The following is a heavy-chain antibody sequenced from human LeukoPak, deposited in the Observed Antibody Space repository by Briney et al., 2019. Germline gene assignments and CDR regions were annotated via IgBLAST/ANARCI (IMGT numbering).Heavy chain of an antibody. CDR2: IYYSGST. Sequence: SETLSLTCTVSGGSISSYYWSWIRQPPGKGLEWIGYIYYSGSTNYNPSLKSRVTISVDTSKNQYSLKLSFVTAADTAVYYCARQPTYSGYAQLGMDVWGQGTTVTVSS. V-gene: IGHV4-59*08. J-gene: IGHJ6*02. D-gene: IGHD5-12*01. CDR3: ARQPTYSGYAQLGMDV. CDR1: GGSISSYY.